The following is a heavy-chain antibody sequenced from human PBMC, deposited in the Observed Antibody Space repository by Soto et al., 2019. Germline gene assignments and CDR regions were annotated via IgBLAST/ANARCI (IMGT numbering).Heavy chain of an antibody. CDR3: ASTASPFDY. CDR1: GFTLSISV. J-gene: IGHJ4*02. V-gene: IGHV3-21*01. Sequence: GGSLRLSCAASGFTLSISVINLVRQAPGKGLEWVSSISGSSSNIYYADSVKGRFTISRDNAKNSLYLQMNSLRAEDKAVYYCASTASPFDYWGQGTLVTVAS. CDR2: ISGSSSNI.